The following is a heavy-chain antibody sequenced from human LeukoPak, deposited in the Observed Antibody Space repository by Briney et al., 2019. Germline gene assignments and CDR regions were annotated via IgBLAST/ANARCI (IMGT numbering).Heavy chain of an antibody. J-gene: IGHJ6*03. CDR1: GFTFSTYG. CDR3: AKGPVVPAARRREGYNYYYMDV. D-gene: IGHD2-2*01. V-gene: IGHV3-30*02. CDR2: IWYDGSLR. Sequence: GGSLRLSCAASGFTFSTYGMYWVRQAPGKGLEWVAFIWYDGSLRYYADSVKGRFTISRDNAKSTLNLQMNSLRTDDTAVYYCAKGPVVPAARRREGYNYYYMDVWGRGTTVTVSS.